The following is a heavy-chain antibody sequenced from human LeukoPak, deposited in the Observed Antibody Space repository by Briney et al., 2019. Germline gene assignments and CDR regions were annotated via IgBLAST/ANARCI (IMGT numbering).Heavy chain of an antibody. J-gene: IGHJ4*02. Sequence: QTGGSLRLSCAASGFTFSSYAMSWVRQAPGKGLEWVSAISGSGGSTYYADSVKGRFTISRDDSKNTLYLQMNSLRAEDTAVYYCAKRPGRLLWFGEYFDYWGQGTLVTVSS. CDR2: ISGSGGST. CDR3: AKRPGRLLWFGEYFDY. V-gene: IGHV3-23*01. CDR1: GFTFSSYA. D-gene: IGHD3-10*01.